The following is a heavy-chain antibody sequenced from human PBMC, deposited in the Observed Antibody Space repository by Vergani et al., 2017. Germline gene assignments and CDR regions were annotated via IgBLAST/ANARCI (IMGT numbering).Heavy chain of an antibody. Sequence: QVQLQESGPGLVKPSQTLSLTCTVSGGSISSGGFYWSWIRQHPGKGLEWIGYIYYSGSTYYNPSLKSRVTISGDTSKNQFSLNLSSVTAADTAVYYCARXFRYCSSTSCYTGGAFDIWGQGTMVTVSS. V-gene: IGHV4-31*03. CDR1: GGSISSGGFY. D-gene: IGHD2-2*02. CDR2: IYYSGST. CDR3: ARXFRYCSSTSCYTGGAFDI. J-gene: IGHJ3*02.